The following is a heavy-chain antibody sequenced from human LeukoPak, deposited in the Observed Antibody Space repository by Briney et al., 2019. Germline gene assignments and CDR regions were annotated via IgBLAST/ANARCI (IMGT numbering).Heavy chain of an antibody. CDR1: GYTFISHG. V-gene: IGHV1-18*01. Sequence: GASVKVSCKASGYTFISHGISWVRQAPGQGLEWLGWISGYNGNTNYEQKFQGRVTMTTDTSTSTAYMELRSLRSDDTAVYYCARDGIGDHFWSLFDYWGQGTLVTVSS. J-gene: IGHJ4*02. D-gene: IGHD3-3*02. CDR2: ISGYNGNT. CDR3: ARDGIGDHFWSLFDY.